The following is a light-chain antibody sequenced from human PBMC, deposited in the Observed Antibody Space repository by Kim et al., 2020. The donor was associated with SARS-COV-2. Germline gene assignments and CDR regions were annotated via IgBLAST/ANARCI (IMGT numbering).Light chain of an antibody. CDR2: SNN. J-gene: IGLJ2*01. CDR3: AAWDDSLNGPV. V-gene: IGLV1-44*01. Sequence: ELTQPPSASGTPGQRVTISCSGSSSNIGSNTVNWYQQLPGTAPKLLIYSNNQRPSGVPDRFSGSKSGTSASLAISGLESEDEADYYCAAWDDSLNGPVFGGGTQLTVL. CDR1: SSNIGSNT.